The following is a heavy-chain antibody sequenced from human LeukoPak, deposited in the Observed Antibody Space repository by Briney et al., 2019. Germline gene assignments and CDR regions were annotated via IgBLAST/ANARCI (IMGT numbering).Heavy chain of an antibody. CDR3: ARHLGHCSGGSCYSYYYYGMDV. V-gene: IGHV3-23*01. CDR1: GFTFSDYY. J-gene: IGHJ6*02. Sequence: GGSLRLSCAASGFTFSDYYMSWIRQAPGKGLEWVSAISGSGGSTYYADSVKGRFTISRDNSKNTLYLQMNSLRAEDTAVYYCARHLGHCSGGSCYSYYYYGMDVWGQGTTVTVSS. CDR2: ISGSGGST. D-gene: IGHD2-15*01.